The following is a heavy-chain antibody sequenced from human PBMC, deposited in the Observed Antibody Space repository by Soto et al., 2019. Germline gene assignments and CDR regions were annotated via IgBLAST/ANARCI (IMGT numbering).Heavy chain of an antibody. J-gene: IGHJ6*02. D-gene: IGHD6-6*01. V-gene: IGHV3-66*01. Sequence: EVQLVESGGGLVQPGGSLRLSCAASGFTVSSNYMSWVRQAPGKGLEWVSVIYSGGSTYYADSVKGRFTISRYNSKNSLYLQMNSLRAEDTAVYYCAHSSSTYYYYYGMDVWGRGTTFTVSS. CDR1: GFTVSSNY. CDR3: AHSSSTYYYYYGMDV. CDR2: IYSGGST.